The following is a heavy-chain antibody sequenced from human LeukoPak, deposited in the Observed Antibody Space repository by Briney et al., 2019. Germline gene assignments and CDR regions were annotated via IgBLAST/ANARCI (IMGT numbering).Heavy chain of an antibody. D-gene: IGHD1-26*01. J-gene: IGHJ5*02. V-gene: IGHV3-7*01. CDR1: GLTLSSNW. Sequence: PGGSLRPSVAAPGLTLSSNWMTWVRQSPGKGLEWVANIKQDGSEKYYVDSVKGRFTISRDNAKNSLYLQMNSLRVEDTAEYYCARNSGSHPWGQGTLVTVSS. CDR3: ARNSGSHP. CDR2: IKQDGSEK.